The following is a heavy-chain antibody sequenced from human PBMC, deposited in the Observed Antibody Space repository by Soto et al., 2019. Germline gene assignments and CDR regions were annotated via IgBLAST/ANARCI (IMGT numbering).Heavy chain of an antibody. CDR3: ARQVKWLAPDY. CDR1: GYTFTSYY. CDR2: INPSGCST. D-gene: IGHD6-19*01. V-gene: IGHV1-46*01. J-gene: IGHJ4*02. Sequence: QVQLVQSGAEVKKPGASVKVSCKASGYTFTSYYMHWGRQAPGQGLEWMGIINPSGCSTSYAQKFQGRVTMTRDTATSTVYIVMSSLRSEDTAVDYFARQVKWLAPDYWGQGTLVTVSS.